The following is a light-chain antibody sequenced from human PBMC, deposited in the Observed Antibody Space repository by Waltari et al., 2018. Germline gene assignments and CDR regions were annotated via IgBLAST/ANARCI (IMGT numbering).Light chain of an antibody. J-gene: IGLJ2*01. CDR3: QAWDSSTAV. V-gene: IGLV3-1*01. Sequence: SYELTQPPSVSVSPGQTASITCSGDKLGDKHAGWYHQKPGQTPLVVIYQDTKRPSGIPERFSGSNSGNTATLTISGTQAMDEADYYCQAWDSSTAVFGGGTKLTVL. CDR2: QDT. CDR1: KLGDKH.